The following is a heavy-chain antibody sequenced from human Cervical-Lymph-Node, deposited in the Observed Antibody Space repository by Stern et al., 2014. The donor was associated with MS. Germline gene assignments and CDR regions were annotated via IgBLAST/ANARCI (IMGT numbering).Heavy chain of an antibody. CDR2: INTNTGNP. Sequence: VQLVESGSELKKPGASVKVSYKASGYTFTTYAMNWVRQAPGQGLEWMGWINTNTGNPTYAQGFTGRFVFSLDPSVTTAYLQISSLKADDTAVYYCVRHHGVDSSGWYGFDYWGQGTLVTVSS. CDR3: VRHHGVDSSGWYGFDY. V-gene: IGHV7-4-1*02. D-gene: IGHD6-19*01. CDR1: GYTFTTYA. J-gene: IGHJ4*02.